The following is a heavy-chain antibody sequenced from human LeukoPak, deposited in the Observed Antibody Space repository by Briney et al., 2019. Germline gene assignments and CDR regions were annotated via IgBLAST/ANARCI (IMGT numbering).Heavy chain of an antibody. J-gene: IGHJ4*02. V-gene: IGHV3-30*18. D-gene: IGHD4-11*01. CDR3: AKSKSPYPMDYIFDF. CDR2: ISNDGSIT. CDR1: GFSFSSYG. Sequence: GGSLRLSCAASGFSFSSYGMHWVCQAPGKGLEWVAVISNDGSITKYGDSVKGRFTISRDNSKNTLYVQMNSLRTDDAAVYYCAKSKSPYPMDYIFDFWGQGTLVTVSS.